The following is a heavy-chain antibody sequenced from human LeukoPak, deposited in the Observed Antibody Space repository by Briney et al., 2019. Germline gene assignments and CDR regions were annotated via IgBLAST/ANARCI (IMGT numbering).Heavy chain of an antibody. CDR3: ARDVYSSSSGGDYYYGMDV. D-gene: IGHD6-6*01. CDR1: GYTFTGYY. J-gene: IGHJ6*02. V-gene: IGHV1-2*02. CDR2: INPNSGGT. Sequence: ASVKVSCKASGYTFTGYYMHWVRQAPGQGLEWMGWINPNSGGTNYAQKFQGRVTMARDTSISTAYMELSRLRSDDTAVYYCARDVYSSSSGGDYYYGMDVWGQGTTVTVSS.